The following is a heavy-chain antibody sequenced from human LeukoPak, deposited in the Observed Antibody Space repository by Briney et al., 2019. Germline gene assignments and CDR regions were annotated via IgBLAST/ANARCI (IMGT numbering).Heavy chain of an antibody. CDR3: ATYRQVLLPFES. CDR2: ISGSGGST. Sequence: EGSLRLSCAASGFTFSSYAMNWVRQAPGKGLEWVSAISGSGGSTYYADSVRGRFTISRDNSKSTLSLQMNSLRAEDTAIYYCATYRQVLLPFESWGQGTLVTVSS. J-gene: IGHJ4*02. CDR1: GFTFSSYA. D-gene: IGHD2-8*02. V-gene: IGHV3-23*01.